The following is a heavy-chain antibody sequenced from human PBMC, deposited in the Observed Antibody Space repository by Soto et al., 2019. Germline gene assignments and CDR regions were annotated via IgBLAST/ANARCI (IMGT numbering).Heavy chain of an antibody. J-gene: IGHJ4*02. CDR3: TREDSIIIPAVADF. V-gene: IGHV3-21*01. Sequence: GGSLRLSCAVSGFTFTNYGFNWVRQAPGKGLEWVSSVSKSGYTYYSDSVKGRFTISRDNAKNSVSLQMNNLRAEDTAAYYCTREDSIIIPAVADFWGQGTLVT. CDR2: VSKSGYT. D-gene: IGHD6-19*01. CDR1: GFTFTNYG.